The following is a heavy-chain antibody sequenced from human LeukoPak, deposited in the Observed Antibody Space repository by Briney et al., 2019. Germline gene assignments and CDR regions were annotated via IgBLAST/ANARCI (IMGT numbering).Heavy chain of an antibody. V-gene: IGHV3-74*03. D-gene: IGHD3-22*01. CDR2: ISDDGRIT. CDR3: ARRYYETNVYDRHFDH. Sequence: PGGSLRLSCAASGFTFSRDWMHWVRQAPGKGPVWVSRISDDGRITTYANSGKGRFTISRDNAKSTMFLQMNSLRAEDTAVYFCARRYYETNVYDRHFDHWGQGILVTVSS. CDR1: GFTFSRDW. J-gene: IGHJ4*02.